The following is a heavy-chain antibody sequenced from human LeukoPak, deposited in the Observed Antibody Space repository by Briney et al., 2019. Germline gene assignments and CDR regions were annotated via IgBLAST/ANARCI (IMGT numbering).Heavy chain of an antibody. D-gene: IGHD1-26*01. J-gene: IGHJ4*02. CDR2: ISGGGGTT. V-gene: IGHV3-23*01. CDR1: GFTFSSCA. Sequence: PGGSLRLSCAASGFTFSSCAMTWVRQAPGKGLEWVSVISGGGGTTYYADSVKGRFTISRDNSENTLYLQMNSLRAEDTAVHYCAKGYSGSYLDYWGQGTLVTVSS. CDR3: AKGYSGSYLDY.